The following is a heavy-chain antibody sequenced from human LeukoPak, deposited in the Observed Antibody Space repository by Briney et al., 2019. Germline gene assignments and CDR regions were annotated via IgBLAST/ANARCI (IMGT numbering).Heavy chain of an antibody. V-gene: IGHV3-74*01. Sequence: GGSLRLSCAASGFTFSSYWMHWVRQAPGKGLVWVSRINSDGSSTSYADSVKGRFTISRDNAKNTLYLQMNSLRAEDTAVYYCARAFRSSLYFDYWGQGTLVTVSS. CDR2: INSDGSST. D-gene: IGHD2-15*01. J-gene: IGHJ4*02. CDR3: ARAFRSSLYFDY. CDR1: GFTFSSYW.